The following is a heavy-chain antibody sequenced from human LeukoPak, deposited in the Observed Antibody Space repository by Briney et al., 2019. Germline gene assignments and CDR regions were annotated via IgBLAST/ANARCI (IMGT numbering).Heavy chain of an antibody. CDR2: IGGSGGST. J-gene: IGHJ4*02. Sequence: PGGSLRLSCAASGFTFSSYAMSWVRQAPGKGLEWVSAIGGSGGSTYYADSVKGRFTISRDNSKNTLYLQMNSLRAEDTAVYYCAQGSSGYWDYWGQGTLVTVSS. V-gene: IGHV3-23*01. CDR3: AQGSSGYWDY. CDR1: GFTFSSYA. D-gene: IGHD3-22*01.